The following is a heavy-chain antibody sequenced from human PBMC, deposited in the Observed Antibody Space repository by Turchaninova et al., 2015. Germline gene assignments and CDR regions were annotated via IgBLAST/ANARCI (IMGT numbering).Heavy chain of an antibody. V-gene: IGHV4-39*01. D-gene: IGHD3-3*01. Sequence: QLQLQESGPGLGKPSETLSLTCPVSGGSISISRYYWGWLRQPPGKGLEWIGIIYYSGITYYNPSLKSRVTISVDTSKNQFSLKLSSVTAADTAVYYCARSYYDFWSGVTYYFDYWGQGTLVTVSS. CDR2: IYYSGIT. J-gene: IGHJ4*02. CDR3: ARSYYDFWSGVTYYFDY. CDR1: GGSISISRYY.